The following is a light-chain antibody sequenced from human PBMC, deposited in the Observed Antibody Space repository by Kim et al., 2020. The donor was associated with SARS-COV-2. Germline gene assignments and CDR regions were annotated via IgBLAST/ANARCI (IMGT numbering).Light chain of an antibody. CDR1: KLGDRF. CDR3: QAWDSSTAV. J-gene: IGLJ2*01. V-gene: IGLV3-1*01. CDR2: QDS. Sequence: GSPGQTASISCSGDKLGDRFACWYQQKPGQSPVLVIYQDSKRPSGIPERISGSNSGNTATLTISGTQAMDEADYYCQAWDSSTAVFGGGTQLTVL.